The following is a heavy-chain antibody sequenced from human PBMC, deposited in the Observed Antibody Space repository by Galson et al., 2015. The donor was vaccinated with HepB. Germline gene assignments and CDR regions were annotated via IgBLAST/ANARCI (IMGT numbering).Heavy chain of an antibody. J-gene: IGHJ4*02. Sequence: SLRLSCAASGFTFSTCGMHWVRQAPGKGLECVAVISYDGSNKYYADSVKGRFTISRDNPKNTLHLQMNSLRAEDTAVYYCAKGAGSDWYRDYWGQGTLVTVSS. CDR3: AKGAGSDWYRDY. CDR1: GFTFSTCG. D-gene: IGHD6-19*01. V-gene: IGHV3-30*18. CDR2: ISYDGSNK.